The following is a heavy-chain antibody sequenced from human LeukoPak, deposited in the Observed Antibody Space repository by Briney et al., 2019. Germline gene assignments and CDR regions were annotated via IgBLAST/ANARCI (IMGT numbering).Heavy chain of an antibody. V-gene: IGHV4-59*08. CDR2: MFGNGGT. CDR3: AGQTAKKWDLPGSCDS. Sequence: SETLSLTCSVSGGSMSSDYWSWIRQSPGKGLEWIGRMFGNGGTNYSPSFQRRATMSVDTSTRRLSLRLNSVTAADTAVYYCAGQTAKKWDLPGSCDSGGQGILVTVSS. J-gene: IGHJ4*02. CDR1: GGSMSSDY. D-gene: IGHD1-26*01.